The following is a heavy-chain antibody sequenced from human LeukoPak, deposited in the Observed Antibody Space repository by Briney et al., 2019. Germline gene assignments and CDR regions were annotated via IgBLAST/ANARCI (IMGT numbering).Heavy chain of an antibody. CDR2: IYTTGRT. Sequence: PSETLSLTCSVSGGPVNRFYWSWIRQPPGKGLDWIGYIYTTGRTNYNPSLKSRVTISVDTSKNQFSLKRSSVTAADTAVYYCAKILGSGVWYGFDIWGQGTMVTVSS. D-gene: IGHD7-27*01. J-gene: IGHJ3*02. CDR1: GGPVNRFY. V-gene: IGHV4-4*09. CDR3: AKILGSGVWYGFDI.